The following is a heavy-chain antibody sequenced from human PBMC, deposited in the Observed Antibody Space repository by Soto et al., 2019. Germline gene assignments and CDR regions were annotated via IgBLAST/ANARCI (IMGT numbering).Heavy chain of an antibody. CDR3: ARVGKKEFLDY. CDR1: GGSISSYY. CDR2: IYYSGST. D-gene: IGHD7-27*01. Sequence: SETLSLTCTVSGGSISSYYWSWIRQPPGKGLEWIGYIYYSGSTNYNPSLKSRVTISVDTSKNQFSLKLSSVTAADTAVYYCARVGKKEFLDYWGQGTLVTVSS. J-gene: IGHJ4*02. V-gene: IGHV4-59*08.